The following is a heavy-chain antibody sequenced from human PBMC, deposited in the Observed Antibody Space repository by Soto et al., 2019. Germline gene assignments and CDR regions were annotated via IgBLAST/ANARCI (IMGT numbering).Heavy chain of an antibody. CDR1: GFTFSSYW. J-gene: IGHJ6*02. D-gene: IGHD2-15*01. CDR2: IKGDGSST. Sequence: EVQLVESGGGLVQPGGSLRLSCAPSGFTFSSYWMHWVRQAPGKGLVWVSRIKGDGSSTSQAGSMEGRFTISRDNAKNTLYLQMNSLRAEDTAVYYCARGDKNIYALDVWGQGTTVTVSS. V-gene: IGHV3-74*01. CDR3: ARGDKNIYALDV.